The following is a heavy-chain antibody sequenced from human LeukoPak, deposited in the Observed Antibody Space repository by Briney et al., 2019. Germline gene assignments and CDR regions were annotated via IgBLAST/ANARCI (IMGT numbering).Heavy chain of an antibody. V-gene: IGHV3-30*04. CDR2: ISYDGRNQ. Sequence: GGSLRLSCAASGFTFSSYAFHWVRRAPGKGLEWVAVISYDGRNQNFADSVKGRFTIARDNSKNTLYLQMNSLRTEDTAVYYCARVTEEGAFDIWGQGTMVIVFS. CDR1: GFTFSSYA. J-gene: IGHJ3*02. CDR3: ARVTEEGAFDI. D-gene: IGHD4-11*01.